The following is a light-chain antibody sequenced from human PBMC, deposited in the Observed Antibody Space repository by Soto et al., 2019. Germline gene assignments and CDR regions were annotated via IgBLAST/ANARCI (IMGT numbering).Light chain of an antibody. CDR2: DAS. Sequence: IRMTQSPSSFSASTGYRFTITCRASQGISSYLAWYQQKPGKAPKLLIYDASSLQSGVPSRFSGSASGTEFTLTISSLQPDDFATYYCQQYDNYPLTFGGGTKVDIK. V-gene: IGKV1-8*01. J-gene: IGKJ4*01. CDR3: QQYDNYPLT. CDR1: QGISSY.